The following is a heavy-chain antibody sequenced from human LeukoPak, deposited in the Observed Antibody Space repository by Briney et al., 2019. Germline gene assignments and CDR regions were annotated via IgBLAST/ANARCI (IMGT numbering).Heavy chain of an antibody. D-gene: IGHD2-8*01. CDR1: GYTFTSYY. V-gene: IGHV1-46*01. J-gene: IGHJ6*02. CDR2: INPSGGST. CDR3: AKEYCTKGVCYKQNYYGMGF. Sequence: GASVKVSCKASGYTFTSYYMHWVRQAPGQGLEWMGIINPSGGSTSYAQKFQGRVTMTRDTSTSTVYMELSSLRSEDTAVYYCAKEYCTKGVCYKQNYYGMGFWGQGTPVTVSS.